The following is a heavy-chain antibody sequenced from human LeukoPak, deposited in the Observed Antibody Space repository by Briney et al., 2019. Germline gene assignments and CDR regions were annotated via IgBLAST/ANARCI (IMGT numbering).Heavy chain of an antibody. Sequence: PGGSLRLSCAASGFTFSSYAMSWVRQAPGKGLEWVSGISGSGGSTYYADSVKGRFTISRDNSKNTLYLQMNSLRAEDTAVYYCAKDSGTYYDFWSGYYASWGQGTLVTVSS. CDR2: ISGSGGST. CDR3: AKDSGTYYDFWSGYYAS. CDR1: GFTFSSYA. D-gene: IGHD3-3*01. J-gene: IGHJ4*02. V-gene: IGHV3-23*01.